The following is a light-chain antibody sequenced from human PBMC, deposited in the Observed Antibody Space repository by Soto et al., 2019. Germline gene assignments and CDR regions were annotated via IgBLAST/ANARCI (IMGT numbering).Light chain of an antibody. CDR1: QSIDSS. Sequence: DIQMTQSPSTLSASLGDRVTITCRASQSIDSSLAWYQQKPRKGPKLLIYDASTLESGVPSRFSGSGLGTEFALTISSLQPDDFATFYCQQYNSYGTFGQGTKVDIK. CDR2: DAS. V-gene: IGKV1-5*01. J-gene: IGKJ2*01. CDR3: QQYNSYGT.